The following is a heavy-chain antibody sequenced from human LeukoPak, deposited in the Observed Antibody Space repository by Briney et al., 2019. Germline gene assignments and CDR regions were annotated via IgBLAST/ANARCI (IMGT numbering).Heavy chain of an antibody. D-gene: IGHD5-12*01. V-gene: IGHV3-7*04. J-gene: IGHJ4*02. CDR1: GFIFSSHW. CDR3: ARDSGYDYDY. Sequence: GGSLRLSCAASGFIFSSHWMSWVRQAPGKGLEWVANIKQDGSEKCYVDSAKGRFTISRDNAKNSLYLQMNSLRVEDTAVYYCARDSGYDYDYWGQGTLVTVSS. CDR2: IKQDGSEK.